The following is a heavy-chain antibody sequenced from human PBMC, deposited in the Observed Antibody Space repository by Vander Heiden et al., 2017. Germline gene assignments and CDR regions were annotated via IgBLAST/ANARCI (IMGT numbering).Heavy chain of an antibody. J-gene: IGHJ4*02. D-gene: IGHD3-10*01. V-gene: IGHV4-59*01. CDR2: IYYSGSA. CDR3: ARDGYDGSYNYFDY. CDR1: GGSISSYY. Sequence: QVQLQESGPGLVKPSETLSLICSVPGGSISSYYWNWIRQPPGKGLEWIGYIYYSGSANYNPSLKSRVTMSVDTSKNQFSLQLTSVTAADTAVYYCARDGYDGSYNYFDYWGQGTLVTVSS.